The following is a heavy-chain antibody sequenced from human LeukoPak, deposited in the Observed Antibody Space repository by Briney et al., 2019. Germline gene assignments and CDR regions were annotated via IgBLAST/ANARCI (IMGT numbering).Heavy chain of an antibody. CDR1: GYTFTDHY. CDR3: ARALTGELYYFDY. V-gene: IGHV1-2*02. CDR2: IKPNSGDT. Sequence: ASVKVSCKASGYTFTDHYMHWVRQAPGQGLEWMGWIKPNSGDTHYAQKFQGRVTMTRDTSISTAYMELSRLRSDDTAVYYCARALTGELYYFDYWGQGTLVTVSS. J-gene: IGHJ4*02. D-gene: IGHD7-27*01.